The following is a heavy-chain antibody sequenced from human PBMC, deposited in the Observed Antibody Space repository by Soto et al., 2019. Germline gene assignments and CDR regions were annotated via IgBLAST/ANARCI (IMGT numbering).Heavy chain of an antibody. CDR1: GGSLTTYY. CDR2: IYYSGGA. Sequence: PSETLSLTCTVSGGSLTTYYWSWLRQPPGKGLEWIGSIYYSGGADYNPSVTSRVTISVDTSKNQFSLRLTSVTAADTAIYYCARRYISASCFHYWGQGILVTVSS. CDR3: ARRYISASCFHY. D-gene: IGHD6-19*01. V-gene: IGHV4-59*01. J-gene: IGHJ4*02.